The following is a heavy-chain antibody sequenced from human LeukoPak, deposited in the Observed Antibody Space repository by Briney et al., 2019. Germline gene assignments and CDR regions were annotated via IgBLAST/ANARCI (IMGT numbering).Heavy chain of an antibody. CDR2: IDNSGRN. D-gene: IGHD6-19*01. CDR1: GDFISSGDYY. CDR3: TRGHGWTDY. V-gene: IGHV4-61*02. J-gene: IGHJ4*02. Sequence: SETLSLTCTVSGDFISSGDYYWSWIRQPAGKGLEWIGRIDNSGRNDYNPSLKSRVTMSVDTSKNQFSLELISVTAADTAVYYCTRGHGWTDYWGQGTLVTVSS.